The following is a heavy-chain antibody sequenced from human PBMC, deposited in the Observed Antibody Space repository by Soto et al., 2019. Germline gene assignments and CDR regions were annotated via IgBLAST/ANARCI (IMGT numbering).Heavy chain of an antibody. V-gene: IGHV3-21*01. D-gene: IGHD6-13*01. J-gene: IGHJ5*02. CDR1: GFTFRSFT. CDR2: ISSNSAYI. Sequence: GGSLRLSCAASGFTFRSFTMNWVRQAPGKGLEWVSTISSNSAYIYYTDALRSRFTLSRDNAKNSRHLQMNSLRAEDTAVYYCTRDASRDSSARGWFDPWGQGTLVTVSS. CDR3: TRDASRDSSARGWFDP.